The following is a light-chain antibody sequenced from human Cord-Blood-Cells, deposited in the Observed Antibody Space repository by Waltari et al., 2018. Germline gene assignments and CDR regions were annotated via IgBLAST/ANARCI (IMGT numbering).Light chain of an antibody. CDR3: QQRSNWLT. CDR2: DAS. J-gene: IGKJ4*01. Sequence: EIVLTQSPATLCLSPGERATHSCRASQSVSSYLTWYQQKPGQSPRLLIYDASNRATGIPARFSGSGSGTDFTLTISSLEPEDFAVYYCQQRSNWLTFGGGTKVEIK. CDR1: QSVSSY. V-gene: IGKV3-11*01.